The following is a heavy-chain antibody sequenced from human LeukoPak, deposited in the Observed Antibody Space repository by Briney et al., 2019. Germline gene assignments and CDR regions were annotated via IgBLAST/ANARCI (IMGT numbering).Heavy chain of an antibody. CDR2: VYYSGST. CDR1: GGSISSGGYY. D-gene: IGHD6-13*01. J-gene: IGHJ4*02. Sequence: SQTLSLTCTVSGGSISSGGYYWSWIRQPPGKGLEWIGYVYYSGSTYYNPSLKSRVTISVDTSKNQFSLRLSSVTAADTAVYNCAGEYSSTWRRFDYWGQGTLVTVSS. CDR3: AGEYSSTWRRFDY. V-gene: IGHV4-30-4*08.